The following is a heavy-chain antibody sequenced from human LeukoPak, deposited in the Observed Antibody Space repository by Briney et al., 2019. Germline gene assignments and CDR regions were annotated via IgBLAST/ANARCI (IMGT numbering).Heavy chain of an antibody. V-gene: IGHV4-59*01. CDR1: GGSISSYY. Sequence: SETLSLTCTVSGGSISSYYWSWIRQPPGKGLEWIGYIYYSGSTNYNPSLKSRVTISVDTSKNQFSLKLSSVAAADTAVYYCARDGDGFYIGSFDYWGQGTLVTASS. J-gene: IGHJ4*02. CDR2: IYYSGST. D-gene: IGHD5-24*01. CDR3: ARDGDGFYIGSFDY.